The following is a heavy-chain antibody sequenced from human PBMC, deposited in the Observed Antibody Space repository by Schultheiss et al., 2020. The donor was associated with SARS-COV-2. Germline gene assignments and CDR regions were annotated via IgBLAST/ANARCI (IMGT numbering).Heavy chain of an antibody. CDR2: ISSSSSYI. J-gene: IGHJ3*02. CDR1: GFTFSDYY. CDR3: ARGVGDASTNTILNAFDI. V-gene: IGHV3-11*06. D-gene: IGHD3-3*01. Sequence: GESLKISCAASGFTFSDYYMSWIRQAPGKGLEWVSYISSSSSYIYYADSVKGRFTISRDTAKNTLYLRMNSLRYEDTAMYYCARGVGDASTNTILNAFDIWGPGTMVTVSS.